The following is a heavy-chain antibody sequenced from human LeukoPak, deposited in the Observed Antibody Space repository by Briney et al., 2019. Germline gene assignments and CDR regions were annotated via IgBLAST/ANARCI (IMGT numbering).Heavy chain of an antibody. CDR2: IYPGDSDT. CDR3: ARRVPADYDFWSGYSSSDYYYMDV. Sequence: GESLKISCKGSGYSFTDYWIGWVRQMPGKGLEWMGIIYPGDSDTRYSPSFQGQVTISADKSISTAYLQWSSLKASDTAMYYCARRVPADYDFWSGYSSSDYYYMDVWGKGTTVTVSS. CDR1: GYSFTDYW. D-gene: IGHD3-3*01. V-gene: IGHV5-51*01. J-gene: IGHJ6*03.